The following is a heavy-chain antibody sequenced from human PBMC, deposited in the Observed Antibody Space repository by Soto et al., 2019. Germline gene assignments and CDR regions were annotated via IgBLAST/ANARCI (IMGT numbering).Heavy chain of an antibody. V-gene: IGHV3-23*01. J-gene: IGHJ4*02. CDR3: ARESITMVRGVIDFDY. Sequence: GGSLRLSCAASGFTFSSYAMSWVRQAPGKGLEWVSAISGSGGSTYYADSVKGRFTISRDNSKNTLYLQMNSLRAEDTAVYYCARESITMVRGVIDFDYWGQGTLVTVSS. CDR1: GFTFSSYA. D-gene: IGHD3-10*01. CDR2: ISGSGGST.